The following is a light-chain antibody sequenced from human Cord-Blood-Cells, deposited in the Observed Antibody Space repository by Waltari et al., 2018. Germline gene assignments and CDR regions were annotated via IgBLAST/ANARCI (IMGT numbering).Light chain of an antibody. Sequence: QSALTHPASVSGSPGPSSPISCTGTSSDVGSYILLSWYQQHPGKAPKLMIYEGSKRPSGVSNRFSGSKSSNTASLTISGLQAEDEADYYCCSYAGSSTYVFGTGTKVTVL. J-gene: IGLJ1*01. V-gene: IGLV2-23*01. CDR1: SSDVGSYIL. CDR3: CSYAGSSTYV. CDR2: EGS.